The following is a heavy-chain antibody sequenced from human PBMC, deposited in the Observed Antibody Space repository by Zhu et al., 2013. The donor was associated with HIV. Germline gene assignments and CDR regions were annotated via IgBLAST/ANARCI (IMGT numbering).Heavy chain of an antibody. CDR3: ATQYSSGWYSIFDY. CDR1: GFTFSSYA. J-gene: IGHJ4*02. CDR2: ISGSGGST. V-gene: IGHV3-23*01. D-gene: IGHD6-19*01. Sequence: EVQLLESGGGLVQPGGSLRLSCAASGFTFSSYAMSWVRQAPGKGLEWVSAISGSGGSTYYADSVKGRFTISRDNSKNTLYLQMDSLRAEDTAVYYCATQYSSGWYSIFDYWGQGALVTVSS.